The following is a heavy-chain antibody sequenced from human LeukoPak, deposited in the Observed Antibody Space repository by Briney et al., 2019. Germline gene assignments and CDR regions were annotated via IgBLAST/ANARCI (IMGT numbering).Heavy chain of an antibody. Sequence: ASVKVSCKASGYTFTSYYMHWVRQAPGQGLEWMGIINPSGGSTSYAQKFQGRVTMTRDTSTSTVYMELSSLRSEDTAVYYCARPYMEYYYDSSGYPPLDYWGQGTLVTVSS. CDR1: GYTFTSYY. D-gene: IGHD3-22*01. CDR2: INPSGGST. CDR3: ARPYMEYYYDSSGYPPLDY. J-gene: IGHJ4*02. V-gene: IGHV1-46*01.